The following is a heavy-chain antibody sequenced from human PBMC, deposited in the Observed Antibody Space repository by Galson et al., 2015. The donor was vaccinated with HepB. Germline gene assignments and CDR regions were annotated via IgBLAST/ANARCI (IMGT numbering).Heavy chain of an antibody. V-gene: IGHV3-23*01. Sequence: SLRLSCAAPGVIFSDYAMGWVRQAPGSGLEWVSTISGSGDTTYYAASVKGRFTISRDNSKNRLYLQMNNLTVADTAVYFCARGGSRGTYDSVDYGGWGLLDYWGQGALVTVSS. CDR2: ISGSGDTT. CDR3: ARGGSRGTYDSVDYGGWGLLDY. J-gene: IGHJ4*02. CDR1: GVIFSDYA. D-gene: IGHD3-16*01.